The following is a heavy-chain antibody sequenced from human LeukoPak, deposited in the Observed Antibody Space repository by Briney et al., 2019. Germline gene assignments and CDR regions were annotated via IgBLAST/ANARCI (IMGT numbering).Heavy chain of an antibody. V-gene: IGHV1-2*02. CDR1: GYTFTGYY. J-gene: IGHJ4*02. Sequence: ASVKVSCKASGYTFTGYYMHWVRQAPGQGLEWMGWINPNSGGTNYAQKFQGRVTMTMDTSISTAYMELSRLRSDDTAVYYCARGYELAVAGTVGYWGQGTLVTVSS. D-gene: IGHD6-19*01. CDR2: INPNSGGT. CDR3: ARGYELAVAGTVGY.